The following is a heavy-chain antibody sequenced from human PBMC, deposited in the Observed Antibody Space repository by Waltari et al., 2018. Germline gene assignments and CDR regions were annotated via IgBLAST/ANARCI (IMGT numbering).Heavy chain of an antibody. CDR3: ARDGVDYSNYYYYYYMDV. J-gene: IGHJ6*03. CDR2: INSDGGST. D-gene: IGHD4-4*01. CDR1: GFTFSSYW. Sequence: EVQLVESGGGLVQPGGSLRLSCAASGFTFSSYWMHWVRQAPGKGLVWVSRINSDGGSTSYADSVKGRFTISRDNAKNTLYLQMNSLRAEDTAVYYCARDGVDYSNYYYYYYMDVWGKGTTVTISS. V-gene: IGHV3-74*01.